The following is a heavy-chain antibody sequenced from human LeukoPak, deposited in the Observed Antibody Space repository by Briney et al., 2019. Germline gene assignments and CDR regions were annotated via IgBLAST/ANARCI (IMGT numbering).Heavy chain of an antibody. V-gene: IGHV3-9*01. CDR1: GFTFDDYA. CDR3: AKGVAAGYYYYMDV. D-gene: IGHD6-13*01. J-gene: IGHJ6*03. CDR2: ISWNSGSI. Sequence: PGRSLRLSCAASGFTFDDYAMHWVRQAPGKGLEWVSGISWNSGSIGCADSVKGRFTISRDNAKNSLYLQMNSLRAEDTALYYCAKGVAAGYYYYMDVWGKGTTVTVSS.